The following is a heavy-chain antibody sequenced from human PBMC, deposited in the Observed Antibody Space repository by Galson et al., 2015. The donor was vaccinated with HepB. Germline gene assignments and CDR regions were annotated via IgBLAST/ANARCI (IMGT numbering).Heavy chain of an antibody. CDR1: GFSFNEYA. CDR2: MSGSGHRI. D-gene: IGHD3-16*01. V-gene: IGHV3-23*01. J-gene: IGHJ3*02. CDR3: ARERFAGNVGDAFDI. Sequence: SLRLSCAASGFSFNEYAMSWVRQAPGKRLEWISVMSGSGHRIAYSDSVKGRFTVSRDNSKNTVYLQMNSLRADDTALYYCARERFAGNVGDAFDIWGLGRRVTVSS.